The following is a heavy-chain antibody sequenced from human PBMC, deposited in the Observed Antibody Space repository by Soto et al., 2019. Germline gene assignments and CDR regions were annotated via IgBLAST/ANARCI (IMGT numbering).Heavy chain of an antibody. J-gene: IGHJ3*02. V-gene: IGHV4-61*01. D-gene: IGHD2-15*01. Sequence: QVQLQESGPGLVKPSETLSLTCTVSGGSVSSGSYYRSWIRQPPGKGLEWIGYIYYSGSTNYNPSLKSRVTLSVDTSKNQFSLKLSSVTAADTAVYYCARGSGPNDAFDIWGQGTMVTVSS. CDR3: ARGSGPNDAFDI. CDR2: IYYSGST. CDR1: GGSVSSGSYY.